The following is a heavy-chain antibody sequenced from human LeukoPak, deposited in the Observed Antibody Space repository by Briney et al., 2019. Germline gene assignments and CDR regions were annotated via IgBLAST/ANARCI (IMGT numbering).Heavy chain of an antibody. J-gene: IGHJ5*02. CDR2: ITISGQTK. Sequence: PGGSLRLSCAASGSAFSTYEMSWVRQAPGKGLEWIADITISGQTKNYADSVKGRFTISRDNAMSSLYLQMNSLRVEDTGVFYCARGDPHADLWGQGTLVTVSS. V-gene: IGHV3-48*03. CDR1: GSAFSTYE. CDR3: ARGDPHADL.